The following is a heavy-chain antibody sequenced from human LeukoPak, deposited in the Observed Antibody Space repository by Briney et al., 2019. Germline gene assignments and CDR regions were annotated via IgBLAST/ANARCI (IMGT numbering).Heavy chain of an antibody. CDR2: INHSGST. D-gene: IGHD3-10*01. V-gene: IGHV4-34*01. Sequence: SETRSLTCAVYGGSFSGYYWSWIRQPPGKGLEWIGEINHSGSTNYNPSLKSRVTISVDTSKNQFSLKLSSVTAADTAVYYCARVASQNQITMLDYWGQGTLVTVSS. CDR3: ARVASQNQITMLDY. J-gene: IGHJ4*02. CDR1: GGSFSGYY.